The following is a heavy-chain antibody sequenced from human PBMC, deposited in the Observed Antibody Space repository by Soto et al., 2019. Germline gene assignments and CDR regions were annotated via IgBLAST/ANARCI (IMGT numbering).Heavy chain of an antibody. CDR2: IWYDGSNK. CDR3: ARVKIVGAKYYYYGMDV. CDR1: GFTFSSYG. J-gene: IGHJ6*02. V-gene: IGHV3-33*01. Sequence: GGSLRLSCAASGFTFSSYGMHWVRQAPGKGLEWVAVIWYDGSNKYYADSVKGRFTISRDNSKNTLYLQMNSLRAEDTAVYYCARVKIVGAKYYYYGMDVWGQGPTVTV. D-gene: IGHD1-26*01.